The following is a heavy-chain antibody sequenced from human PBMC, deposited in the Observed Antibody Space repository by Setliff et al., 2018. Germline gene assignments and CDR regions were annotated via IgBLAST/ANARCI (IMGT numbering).Heavy chain of an antibody. CDR2: INPGGGST. Sequence: ASVKVSCKASGYTFTNHYMHWVRQAPGQGLEWMGMINPGGGSTTYAQKFQGRVTMTRDTSTSTVYMELSSLRTEDTAVYYCARRYYDSYARYYAVGDYWGQGTPVTVSS. V-gene: IGHV1-46*01. CDR1: GYTFTNHY. D-gene: IGHD3-22*01. CDR3: ARRYYDSYARYYAVGDY. J-gene: IGHJ4*02.